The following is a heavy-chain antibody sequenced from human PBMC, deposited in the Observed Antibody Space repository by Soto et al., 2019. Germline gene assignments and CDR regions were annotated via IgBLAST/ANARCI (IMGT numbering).Heavy chain of an antibody. CDR3: ARGAVAARIWYFDY. CDR1: GFTVSSNY. J-gene: IGHJ4*02. D-gene: IGHD6-6*01. Sequence: GGSLRLSCAASGFTVSSNYMSWVRQAPGKGLEWVANIKQDGSEKYYVDSVKGRFTISRDNAKNSLYLQMNSLRAEDTAVYYCARGAVAARIWYFDYWGQGTLVTVSS. CDR2: IKQDGSEK. V-gene: IGHV3-7*01.